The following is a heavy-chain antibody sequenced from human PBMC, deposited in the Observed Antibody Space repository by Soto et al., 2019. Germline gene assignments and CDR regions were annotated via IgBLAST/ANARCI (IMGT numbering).Heavy chain of an antibody. Sequence: GESLKISCKGSGYSFTSYWIGWVRQMPGKGLEWMGIIYPGDSDTRYSPSFQGQVTISADKSISTAYLQWSSLKASDTAMYYCARRGEGYCSGGSCSSASDYYYGMDVWGQGTTVTVSS. D-gene: IGHD2-15*01. J-gene: IGHJ6*02. CDR2: IYPGDSDT. V-gene: IGHV5-51*01. CDR1: GYSFTSYW. CDR3: ARRGEGYCSGGSCSSASDYYYGMDV.